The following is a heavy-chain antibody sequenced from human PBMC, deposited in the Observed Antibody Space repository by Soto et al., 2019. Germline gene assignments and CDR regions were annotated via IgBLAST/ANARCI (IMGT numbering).Heavy chain of an antibody. Sequence: GASVKVSCKASGGTFSSYAMSWVRQAPGQGLEWMGGIIPIFGTANYAQKFQGRVTITADESTSTAYMELSSLRSEDTAVYYCAVSSGLRPLAFDIWGQGTMVTVSS. CDR2: IIPIFGTA. V-gene: IGHV1-69*13. CDR3: AVSSGLRPLAFDI. CDR1: GGTFSSYA. J-gene: IGHJ3*02. D-gene: IGHD3-22*01.